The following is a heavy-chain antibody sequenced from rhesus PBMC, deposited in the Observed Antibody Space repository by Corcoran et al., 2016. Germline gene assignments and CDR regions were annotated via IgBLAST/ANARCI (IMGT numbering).Heavy chain of an antibody. J-gene: IGHJ4*01. CDR2: IYGSGSST. CDR3: AACIAAAGTAAFDY. D-gene: IGHD6-25*01. Sequence: QLQLQESGPGLVKPSETLSVTCAVSGGSISSSYWSWIRQAPGTGLAWIGYIYGSGSSTNYNPSLKSRVTLSVDTSKNQLSLKLSSVTAADTAVYYCAACIAAAGTAAFDYWGQGVLVTVSS. V-gene: IGHV4-169*01. CDR1: GGSISSSY.